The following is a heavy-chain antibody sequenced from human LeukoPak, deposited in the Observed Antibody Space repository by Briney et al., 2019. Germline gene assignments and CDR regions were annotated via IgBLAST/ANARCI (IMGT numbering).Heavy chain of an antibody. J-gene: IGHJ5*02. CDR1: GFTFSSYG. V-gene: IGHV3-33*08. Sequence: GRSLRLSCAASGFTFSSYGMHWVRQAPGKGLEWVAVIWYGGSNKYYADSVKGRFTISRDNSKNTLYLQMNSLRAEDTAVYYCARDPVDVLQYYYGSGSYFNWFDPWGQGTLVTVSS. CDR2: IWYGGSNK. D-gene: IGHD3-10*01. CDR3: ARDPVDVLQYYYGSGSYFNWFDP.